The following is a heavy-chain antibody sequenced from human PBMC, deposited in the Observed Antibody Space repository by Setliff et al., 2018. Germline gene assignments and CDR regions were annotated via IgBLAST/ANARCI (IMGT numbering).Heavy chain of an antibody. J-gene: IGHJ6*03. CDR3: ARDRRDYIGAGSSEVDYYYYYYMDG. CDR2: ISPVRSI. V-gene: IGHV4-4*08. CDR1: GGSISNIY. D-gene: IGHD3-10*01. Sequence: SETLSLTCSVSGGSISNIYWSWIRQTPGKGLEWIGSISPVRSINYNPSLRSRVTISGDTSKNLISLNLSSGTAADTAVYYCARDRRDYIGAGSSEVDYYYYYYMDGWGKGSTGTVAS.